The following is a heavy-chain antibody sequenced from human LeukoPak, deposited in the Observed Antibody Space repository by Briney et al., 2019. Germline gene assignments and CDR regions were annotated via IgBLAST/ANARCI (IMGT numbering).Heavy chain of an antibody. CDR2: ISSSSSYI. CDR1: GFTFSSYS. V-gene: IGHV3-21*01. D-gene: IGHD7-27*01. J-gene: IGHJ4*02. Sequence: GGSLRLSCAASGFTFSSYSMNWVRQAPGKGLEWVSSISSSSSYIYYADSVKGRFTISRDNAENSLYLQMNSLRAEDTAVYYCASEPSSVGNYWGQGTLVTVSS. CDR3: ASEPSSVGNY.